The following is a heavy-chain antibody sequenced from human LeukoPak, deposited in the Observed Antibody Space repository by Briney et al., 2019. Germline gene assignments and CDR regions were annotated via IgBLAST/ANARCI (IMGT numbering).Heavy chain of an antibody. CDR1: GGSISSSSYY. CDR3: ARESDSSGYYYLP. J-gene: IGHJ3*01. D-gene: IGHD3-22*01. CDR2: IYYSGST. Sequence: SETLSLTCTVSGGSISSSSYYWGWIRQPPGKGLEWIGSIYYSGSTYYNPSLKSRVTISVDTSKNQFSLKLSSVTAADTAVYYCARESDSSGYYYLPWGQGTMVTVSS. V-gene: IGHV4-39*07.